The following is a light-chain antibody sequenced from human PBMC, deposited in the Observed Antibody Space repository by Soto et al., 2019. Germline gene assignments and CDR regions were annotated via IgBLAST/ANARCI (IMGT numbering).Light chain of an antibody. Sequence: EIVLTQSPATLSLSPGERATLSCRASQSVIGNYLAWYRQKPGQTPRLLIFGASRRATGIPDRFSGSGSGTDFTLTISRLEPEDFAVYYCQHYLASPWAFGQGTKVDIK. J-gene: IGKJ1*01. CDR2: GAS. CDR1: QSVIGNY. CDR3: QHYLASPWA. V-gene: IGKV3-20*01.